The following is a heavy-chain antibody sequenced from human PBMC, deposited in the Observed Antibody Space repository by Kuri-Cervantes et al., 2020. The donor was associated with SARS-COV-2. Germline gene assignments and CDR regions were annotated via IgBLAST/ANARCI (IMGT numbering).Heavy chain of an antibody. V-gene: IGHV3-30-3*01. CDR2: ISYDGSNK. CDR3: AKPFHDYSDYGGAFDM. D-gene: IGHD4-11*01. Sequence: GESLKISCAASGFTFSSYAMHWVRQAPGKGLEWVAVISYDGSNKYYADSVKGRFTISRDNSKNTLYLQMNSLRAEDTAVYYCAKPFHDYSDYGGAFDMWGPGTVVTVSS. CDR1: GFTFSSYA. J-gene: IGHJ3*02.